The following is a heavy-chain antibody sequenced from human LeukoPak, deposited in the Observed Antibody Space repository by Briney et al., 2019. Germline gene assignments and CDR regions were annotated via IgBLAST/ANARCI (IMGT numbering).Heavy chain of an antibody. CDR1: GYTFTSYY. CDR3: ARDTREHYYDSSDFDY. CDR2: INPSSGST. D-gene: IGHD3-22*01. V-gene: IGHV1-46*01. J-gene: IGHJ4*02. Sequence: GASVKVSCKASGYTFTSYYMHWVRQAPGQGLEWMGIINPSSGSTSYAQKFQGRVTMTRDTSTSTVYMELSSLRSEDTAVYYCARDTREHYYDSSDFDYWGQGTLVTVSS.